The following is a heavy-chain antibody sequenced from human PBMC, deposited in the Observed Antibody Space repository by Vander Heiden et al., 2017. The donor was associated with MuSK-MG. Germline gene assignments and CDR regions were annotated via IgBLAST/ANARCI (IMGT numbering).Heavy chain of an antibody. J-gene: IGHJ4*02. CDR2: IHYTENT. V-gene: IGHV4-39*01. CDR1: RGYIRTHNY. D-gene: IGHD1-26*01. CDR3: VRHDVWVLGNNH. Sequence: LQLLASGQGLVKPSGAHTIACHVSRGYIRTHNYWGWIGQSPGKGLDGIGGIHYTENTYYNPSLKSRVTMSVDTSKKQFALNLGAVTAADTAVYCCVRHDVWVLGNNHGGQGTLVTVSS.